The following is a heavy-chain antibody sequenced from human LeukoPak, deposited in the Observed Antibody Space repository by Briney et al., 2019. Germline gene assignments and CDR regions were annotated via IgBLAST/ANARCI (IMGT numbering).Heavy chain of an antibody. Sequence: PSETLSLTCTVSGGSISSSSYYWGWLRQPPGKGLEWIVSIYYSGSTYYNPSLKSRVTISVDTSKNQFSLKLSSVTAADTAVYCCARQGPERYCSGGSCYTGAYYYYYMDVWGKGTTVTISS. D-gene: IGHD2-15*01. CDR3: ARQGPERYCSGGSCYTGAYYYYYMDV. CDR2: IYYSGST. CDR1: GGSISSSSYY. V-gene: IGHV4-39*01. J-gene: IGHJ6*03.